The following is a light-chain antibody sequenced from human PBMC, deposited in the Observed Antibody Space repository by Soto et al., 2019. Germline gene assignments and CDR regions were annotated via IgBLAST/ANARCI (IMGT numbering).Light chain of an antibody. J-gene: IGLJ2*01. CDR2: GVS. CDR3: SSYAVTSAQVI. V-gene: IGLV2-14*03. CDR1: NSDIGGYDY. Sequence: QSALTQPASVSGSPGQSISISCTGTNSDIGGYDYVSWYQQHPGKAPKLVISGVSNRPSGVSSRFSGSKSGNTASLTISGLQAEDEAYYYCSSYAVTSAQVIFGGGTKLTVL.